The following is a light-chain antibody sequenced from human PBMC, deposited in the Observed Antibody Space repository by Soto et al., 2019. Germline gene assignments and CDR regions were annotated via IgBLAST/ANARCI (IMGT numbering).Light chain of an antibody. CDR3: QQAVIWPLFT. V-gene: IGKV3-11*01. CDR2: AAS. Sequence: EIVLTQSPATLSLSPGERVTLSCRASQSVSNYLAWYQQKPGQAPRLLVSAASNRATGIPARFSGSGSGTDFTLTISSLEPEDFGVFYCQQAVIWPLFTFGPGTKVDLK. CDR1: QSVSNY. J-gene: IGKJ3*01.